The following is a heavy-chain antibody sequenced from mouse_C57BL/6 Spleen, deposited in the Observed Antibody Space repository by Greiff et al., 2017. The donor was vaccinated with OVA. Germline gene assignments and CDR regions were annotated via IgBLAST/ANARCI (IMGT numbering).Heavy chain of an antibody. CDR1: GYTFTSYW. CDR3: ARGVGYFPYYFDY. Sequence: QVQLQQPGAELVKPGASVKLSCKASGYTFTSYWLQWVKQRPGQGLEWIGEIDPSDSYTNYNQKFKGKATLTVDTSSSTAYMQLSSLTSEDSAVYYCARGVGYFPYYFDYWGQGTTLTVSS. D-gene: IGHD2-3*01. J-gene: IGHJ2*01. V-gene: IGHV1-50*01. CDR2: IDPSDSYT.